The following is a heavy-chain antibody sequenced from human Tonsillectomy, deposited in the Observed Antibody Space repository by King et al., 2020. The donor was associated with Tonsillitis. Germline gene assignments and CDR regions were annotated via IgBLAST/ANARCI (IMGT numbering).Heavy chain of an antibody. V-gene: IGHV3-30*05. CDR2: ISYDGSDK. CDR3: ARDQSSYDSSGYYSD. J-gene: IGHJ3*01. D-gene: IGHD3-22*01. Sequence: VQLVESGGGVVQPGRSLRLSCAASGFTFSSYGMHWVRQAPGKGLEWVAVISYDGSDKYYVDSVKSRFTISRDNSKNTLYLQMNSLRAEDTAVYYCARDQSSYDSSGYYSDWGQGTMVTVSS. CDR1: GFTFSSYG.